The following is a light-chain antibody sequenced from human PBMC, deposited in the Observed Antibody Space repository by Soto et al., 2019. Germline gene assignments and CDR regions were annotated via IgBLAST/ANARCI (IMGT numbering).Light chain of an antibody. V-gene: IGLV1-44*01. J-gene: IGLJ3*02. Sequence: QSVVTQPPSASGTPGQRVIISCSGSNSNIGTYTVNWYQQLPGTAPKLLIYNDYQRPSGVPDRFSGSRSGTSASLAISGLQSEDEADYYCASWDDSMSGGVFGGGTKLTVL. CDR3: ASWDDSMSGGV. CDR2: NDY. CDR1: NSNIGTYT.